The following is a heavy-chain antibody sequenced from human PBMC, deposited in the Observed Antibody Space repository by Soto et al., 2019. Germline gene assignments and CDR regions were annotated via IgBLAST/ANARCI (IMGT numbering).Heavy chain of an antibody. CDR2: VYTSGYS. Sequence: VQLQESGPGLVKPSETLSLICTVSGGSISSDYLSWIRQPAGKGLEWIGRVYTSGYSNSNPSLKSRVTMSVDTSNKQFSLNLSSVTAADPAVYYCAREPTTAGTVNWFDPWGQGTLVTVSS. CDR1: GGSISSDY. V-gene: IGHV4-4*07. J-gene: IGHJ5*02. CDR3: AREPTTAGTVNWFDP. D-gene: IGHD6-13*01.